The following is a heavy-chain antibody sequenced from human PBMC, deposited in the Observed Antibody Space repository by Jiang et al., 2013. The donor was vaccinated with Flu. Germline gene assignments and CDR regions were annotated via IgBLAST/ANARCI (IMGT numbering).Heavy chain of an antibody. CDR2: INPNSGGT. J-gene: IGHJ4*02. D-gene: IGHD3-22*01. CDR1: GYTFTGYY. V-gene: IGHV1-2*04. Sequence: ASVKVSCKASGYTFTGYYMHWVRQAPGQGLEWMGWINPNSGGTNYAQKFQGWVTMTRDTSISTAYMELSRLRSDDTAVYYCAREFAHDSSGYYGYWGQGTLVTVSS. CDR3: AREFAHDSSGYYGY.